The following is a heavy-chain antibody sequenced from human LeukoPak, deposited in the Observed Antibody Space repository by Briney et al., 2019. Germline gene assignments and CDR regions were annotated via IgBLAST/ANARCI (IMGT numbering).Heavy chain of an antibody. CDR3: ARGRTFDN. Sequence: PSETLSLTRTVSGGSINSYYWSWIRQPPGKGLEWIGNIYDRGSTKYNPSLKSRVTISVDTSKNQFSLRLSSVTAADTAVYYCARGRTFDNWGQGTLVTVSS. CDR1: GGSINSYY. CDR2: IYDRGST. V-gene: IGHV4-59*01. J-gene: IGHJ4*02.